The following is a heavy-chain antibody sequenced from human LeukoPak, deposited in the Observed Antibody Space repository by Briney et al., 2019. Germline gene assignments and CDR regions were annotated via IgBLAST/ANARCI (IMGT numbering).Heavy chain of an antibody. V-gene: IGHV1-8*01. Sequence: ASVTVSCKASGYTFTSYDINWVRQATGQGLEWMGWMNPNSGNTGYEQKFQGRVTMTRNTSISTAYMELSSLRSEDTAVYYCARGGGDCSSTSCPSDAFDIWGQGTMVTVSS. D-gene: IGHD2-2*01. CDR2: MNPNSGNT. CDR3: ARGGGDCSSTSCPSDAFDI. J-gene: IGHJ3*02. CDR1: GYTFTSYD.